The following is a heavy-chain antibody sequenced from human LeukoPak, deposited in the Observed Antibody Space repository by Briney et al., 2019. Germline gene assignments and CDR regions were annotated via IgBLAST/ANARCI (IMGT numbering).Heavy chain of an antibody. CDR2: IGPTGSDR. CDR3: ATESNGRHYDY. V-gene: IGHV3-21*06. D-gene: IGHD2-8*01. CDR1: GLTFSTSG. Sequence: GGSLSLPCTASGLTFSTSGFNWVRQAPGKGLEWVASIGPTGSDRYHADSIKGPFTISRDNANNFLYLQMNSLRAEATAVYYCATESNGRHYDYWGQGALLTVSS. J-gene: IGHJ4*02.